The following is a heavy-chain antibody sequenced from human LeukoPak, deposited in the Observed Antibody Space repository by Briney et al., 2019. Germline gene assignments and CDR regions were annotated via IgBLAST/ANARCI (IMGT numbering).Heavy chain of an antibody. CDR3: AREVTMVRGGEVGRLDH. D-gene: IGHD3-10*01. CDR1: GFTFSSYG. CDR2: IWYDGRNK. V-gene: IGHV3-33*01. Sequence: GGSLRLSCAASGFTFSSYGMHWVRQAPGKGLEWVAVIWYDGRNKYYADSVKGRFTISRDNSKNTLYLQMNSLRAEDTAVYYCAREVTMVRGGEVGRLDHWGQGTLVTVSS. J-gene: IGHJ4*02.